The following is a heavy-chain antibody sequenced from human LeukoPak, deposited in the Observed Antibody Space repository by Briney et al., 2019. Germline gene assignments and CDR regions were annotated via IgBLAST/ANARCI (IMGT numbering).Heavy chain of an antibody. V-gene: IGHV4-59*01. D-gene: IGHD6-13*01. Sequence: PSETLSLTCTVSGGSISSYYWSWIRQPPGKGLEWIGYIYYSWTTNYNPSLKSRVTISVDTSTTPFSLKLSSVTPPATAVYSCARGVYTATAQYGYWGQGTLVTVSS. CDR3: ARGVYTATAQYGY. J-gene: IGHJ4*01. CDR2: IYYSWTT. CDR1: GGSISSYY.